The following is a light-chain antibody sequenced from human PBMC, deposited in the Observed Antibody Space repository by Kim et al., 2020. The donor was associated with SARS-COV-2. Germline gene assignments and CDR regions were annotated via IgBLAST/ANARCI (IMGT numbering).Light chain of an antibody. CDR1: QSISAW. Sequence: DIQMTQSPSTLSASVGDRVTITCRASQSISAWLAWYQQKPGKAPKFLIYRASDLESGVPSRFSGSGSGTEFTLTINSLQPDDFATYYCQQYNSNSWTFGQGTKVDIK. CDR2: RAS. J-gene: IGKJ1*01. CDR3: QQYNSNSWT. V-gene: IGKV1-5*03.